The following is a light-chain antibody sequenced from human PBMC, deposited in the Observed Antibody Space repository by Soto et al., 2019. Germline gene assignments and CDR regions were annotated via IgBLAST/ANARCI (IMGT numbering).Light chain of an antibody. CDR2: KAS. CDR1: QSINNW. V-gene: IGKV1-5*03. J-gene: IGKJ1*01. CDR3: QQYETYPWT. Sequence: DIQMTQSPSTLSASVGDRVTITCRASQSINNWLAWYQQKPGKAPKVLIYKASSLESGVPSRFGGSESGAEFTLTISSLQPDDFATYYCQQYETYPWTFGQGTKVEIK.